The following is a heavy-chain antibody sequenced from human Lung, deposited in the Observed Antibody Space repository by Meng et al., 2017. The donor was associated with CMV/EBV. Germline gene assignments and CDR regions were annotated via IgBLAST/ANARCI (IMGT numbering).Heavy chain of an antibody. D-gene: IGHD6-6*01. CDR2: ISSSGTTI. Sequence: GGSXRLXCAASGFTFNTYSMTWVRQAPGKGLEWVSYISSSGTTIHYADSVKGRFTISRDNGKNSLYLQMNSLRVEDTALYYCARGMSIAAPRFFVYWGQGALVTVSS. V-gene: IGHV3-48*04. CDR3: ARGMSIAAPRFFVY. J-gene: IGHJ4*02. CDR1: GFTFNTYS.